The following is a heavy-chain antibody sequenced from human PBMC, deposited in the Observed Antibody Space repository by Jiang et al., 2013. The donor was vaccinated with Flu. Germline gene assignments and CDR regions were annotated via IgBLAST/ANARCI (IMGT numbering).Heavy chain of an antibody. Sequence: GGLVQPGGSLRLSCAASGFTFDTYWMTWVRRAPGKGLEWVASINQGGSGKYYVDSVKGRFTISRDNAETSLYLQMNSLRVDDTALYYCARAGVAAAGRAWADCWGQGTLVTVSS. CDR1: GFTFDTYW. J-gene: IGHJ4*02. D-gene: IGHD6-13*01. CDR2: INQGGSGK. V-gene: IGHV3-7*03. CDR3: ARAGVAAAGRAWADC.